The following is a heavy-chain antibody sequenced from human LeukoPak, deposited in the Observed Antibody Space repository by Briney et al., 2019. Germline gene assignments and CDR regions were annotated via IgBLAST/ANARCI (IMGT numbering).Heavy chain of an antibody. CDR2: IYPGDSDT. CDR1: GYSFTSYW. CDR3: ARYTMVRGVRTPAFDY. D-gene: IGHD3-10*01. V-gene: IGHV5-51*01. J-gene: IGHJ4*02. Sequence: GESLKISCKGSGYSFTSYWIGWVRQMPGKGLEWMGIIYPGDSDTRYSPSFQGQVTISADKSISTAYLQWSSLKASDTAMYYCARYTMVRGVRTPAFDYWGQGTLVTVSS.